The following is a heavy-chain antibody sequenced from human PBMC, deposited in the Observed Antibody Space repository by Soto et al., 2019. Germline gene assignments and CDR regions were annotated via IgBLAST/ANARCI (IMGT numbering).Heavy chain of an antibody. V-gene: IGHV1-69*13. Sequence: GASVKVSFKASGGTFSRYAISWVRQAPGQGLEWMGGIIPIFGTANYAQKFQGRVTITADESTSTAYMELSSLRSEDTAVYYCASSRDGYPLPIDYFDYWGQGTLVTVSS. CDR1: GGTFSRYA. CDR3: ASSRDGYPLPIDYFDY. CDR2: IIPIFGTA. J-gene: IGHJ4*02. D-gene: IGHD2-21*01.